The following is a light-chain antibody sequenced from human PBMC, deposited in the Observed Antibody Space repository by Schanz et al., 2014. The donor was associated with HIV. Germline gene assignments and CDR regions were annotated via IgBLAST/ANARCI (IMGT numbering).Light chain of an antibody. J-gene: IGLJ3*02. V-gene: IGLV2-14*03. CDR3: SSSSTTTCV. CDR2: DVS. Sequence: QSALTQPPSASGSPGQSVTISCTGTSSDVGGYNYVSWYQQHPGKAPKLMIYDVSNRPSGVSNRFSGSKSGNTASLTISGLQAEDEADYYCSSSSTTTCVFGGGTKLTVL. CDR1: SSDVGGYNY.